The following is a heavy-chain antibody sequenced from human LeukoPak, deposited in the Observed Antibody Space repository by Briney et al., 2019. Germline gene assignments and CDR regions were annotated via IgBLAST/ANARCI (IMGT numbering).Heavy chain of an antibody. Sequence: SQTLSLTCTVSGGSINSGGYYWSWIRQHPGKGLEYIGNIYNSGSTYYNPSLRSRVTISVDTSKNQFSLKVSSVTAADTAVYYCASGLTYNWNYWGGIDYWGQGTLVTVSS. CDR2: IYNSGST. CDR3: ASGLTYNWNYWGGIDY. V-gene: IGHV4-31*03. CDR1: GGSINSGGYY. D-gene: IGHD1-7*01. J-gene: IGHJ4*02.